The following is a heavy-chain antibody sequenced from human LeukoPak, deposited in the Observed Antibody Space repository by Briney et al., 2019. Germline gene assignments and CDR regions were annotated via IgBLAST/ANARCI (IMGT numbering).Heavy chain of an antibody. D-gene: IGHD5-24*01. J-gene: IGHJ3*02. CDR3: AKDRGRWLQFDAFDI. CDR1: GFTFDDYT. CDR2: ISWDGGST. Sequence: PGGSLRLSCAASGFTFDDYTMHWVRQAPGKGLEWVPLISWDGGSTYYADSVKGRFTISRDNSKNSLYLQMNSLRTEDTALYYCAKDRGRWLQFDAFDIWGQGTMVTVSS. V-gene: IGHV3-43*01.